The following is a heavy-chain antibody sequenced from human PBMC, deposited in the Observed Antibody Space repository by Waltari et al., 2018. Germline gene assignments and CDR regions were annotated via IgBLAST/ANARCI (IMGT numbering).Heavy chain of an antibody. Sequence: EGQLVESGGDLVQPGGSLRLSCGASGFDFDVCWMGWVRQAPGKGLEWVANNNEDETERYYADSVRGRFTISRDNDQKALYLRMNSLRAEDTAVYYCVRDHERGRYGMDVWGQGTTVTVSS. V-gene: IGHV3-7*01. CDR3: VRDHERGRYGMDV. CDR2: NNEDETER. CDR1: GFDFDVCW. D-gene: IGHD3-16*01. J-gene: IGHJ6*02.